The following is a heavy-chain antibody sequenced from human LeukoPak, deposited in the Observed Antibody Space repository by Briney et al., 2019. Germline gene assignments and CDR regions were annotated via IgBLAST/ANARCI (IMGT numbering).Heavy chain of an antibody. J-gene: IGHJ4*02. V-gene: IGHV3-43*02. CDR1: GFTFDDYA. D-gene: IGHD3-10*01. CDR2: ISGDGGST. Sequence: GGSLRLSCAASGFTFDDYAMHWVRKAPGKGLEWVSLISGDGGSTYYADSVKGRFTISRDNSKNSLYLQMNSLRTEDTALYYCATMVRGVFYWGQGTLVTVSS. CDR3: ATMVRGVFY.